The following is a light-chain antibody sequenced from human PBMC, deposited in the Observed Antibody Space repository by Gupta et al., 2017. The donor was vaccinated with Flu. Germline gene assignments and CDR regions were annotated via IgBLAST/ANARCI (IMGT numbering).Light chain of an antibody. J-gene: IGKJ5*01. CDR2: GAS. Sequence: DIALTQSPGTLSLSPGERATLSCRASQSVTSCYLAWYQQKPGQAPRLLIYGASSRATGIPDRFSGSGSGTDFTLTISRLEPEDFAVYYCQQYGSLPITFGQGTRLEIK. V-gene: IGKV3-20*01. CDR3: QQYGSLPIT. CDR1: QSVTSCY.